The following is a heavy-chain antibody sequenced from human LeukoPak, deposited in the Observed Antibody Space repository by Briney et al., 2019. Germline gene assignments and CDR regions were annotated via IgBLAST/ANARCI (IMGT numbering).Heavy chain of an antibody. Sequence: ASVKLSCKASGYTFTSYGISWVRQAPGHRLECMGWMSAYNGNTNHAQNLQARVTITTDKSTSTAYMELRCLRSDHTARHYLTRGSYGETYYWGQGTLVTVSS. CDR1: GYTFTSYG. J-gene: IGHJ4*02. V-gene: IGHV1-18*01. CDR3: TRGSYGETYY. D-gene: IGHD4-17*01. CDR2: MSAYNGNT.